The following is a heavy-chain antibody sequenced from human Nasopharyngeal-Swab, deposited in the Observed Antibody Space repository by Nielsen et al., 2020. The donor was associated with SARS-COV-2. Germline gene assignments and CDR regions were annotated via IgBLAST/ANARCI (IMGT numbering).Heavy chain of an antibody. CDR3: ATADPAGSPSVWFDY. D-gene: IGHD1-14*01. CDR1: GYTLTELS. V-gene: IGHV1-24*01. CDR2: FDPEDGET. J-gene: IGHJ4*02. Sequence: ASVKVSCKVSGYTLTELSMHWVRQAPGKGLEWMGGFDPEDGETICAQKFQGRVTMTEDTSTDTAYMELSSLRSEDTAVYYCATADPAGSPSVWFDYWGQGTLVTVSS.